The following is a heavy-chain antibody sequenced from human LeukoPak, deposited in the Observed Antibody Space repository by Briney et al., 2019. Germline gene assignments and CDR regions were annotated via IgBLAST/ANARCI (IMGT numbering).Heavy chain of an antibody. D-gene: IGHD2-8*02. CDR3: AREPYPPPWYYFGY. CDR2: INPNSGGT. CDR1: GYTFTGHY. J-gene: IGHJ4*02. V-gene: IGHV1-2*02. Sequence: ASVKVSCKASGYTFTGHYIHWVRQAPGQGLEWMGWINPNSGGTSCAQKFQGRVTMTRDTSISTAYMELSRLRSDDTAFYYCAREPYPPPWYYFGYWGQGTLVTVSS.